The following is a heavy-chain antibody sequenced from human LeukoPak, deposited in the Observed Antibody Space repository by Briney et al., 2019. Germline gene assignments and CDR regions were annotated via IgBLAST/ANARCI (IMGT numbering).Heavy chain of an antibody. CDR2: ISSNTIYT. V-gene: IGHV3-21*01. Sequence: PGGSLRLSCAASGFAFNGYTMNWVRQAPGQGLEWVSAISSNTIYTYYADSVKGRFTISRDNAKNSLYLQMNSLRVEDMAVYYCAREDGLFDYWGQGTLVTVSS. J-gene: IGHJ4*02. CDR1: GFAFNGYT. CDR3: AREDGLFDY.